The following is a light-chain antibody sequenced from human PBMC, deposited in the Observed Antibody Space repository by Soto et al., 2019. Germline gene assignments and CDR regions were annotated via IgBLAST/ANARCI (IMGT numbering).Light chain of an antibody. CDR1: QSITTW. V-gene: IGKV1-5*03. CDR2: KAT. CDR3: QRYNDYQYI. Sequence: DIQMTQSPSTLSASVGDRVTITCRASQSITTWLAWYQLKPGKAPKLLIYKATNLQSGVPSRFSGSGSGTEFSLTISSLQPDDFATYYCQRYNDYQYIFGQGTRLEIK. J-gene: IGKJ2*01.